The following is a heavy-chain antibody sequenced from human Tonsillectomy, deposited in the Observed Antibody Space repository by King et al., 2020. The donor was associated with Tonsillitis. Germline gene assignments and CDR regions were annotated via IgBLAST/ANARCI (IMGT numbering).Heavy chain of an antibody. CDR1: GGSISSYF. Sequence: VQLQESGPGLVKPSETLSLTCTVSGGSISSYFWNWVRLSPGKGLEWIGYIYYSGSTNYNPSLKSRVTISLDTSKNQFSLKLSSVTAADTAVYFGAGDPSSGWPNYFDYWGQGTLVTVSS. CDR3: AGDPSSGWPNYFDY. D-gene: IGHD6-19*01. V-gene: IGHV4-59*12. CDR2: IYYSGST. J-gene: IGHJ4*02.